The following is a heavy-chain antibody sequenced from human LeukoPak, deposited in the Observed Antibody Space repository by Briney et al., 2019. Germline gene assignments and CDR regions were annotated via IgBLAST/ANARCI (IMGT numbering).Heavy chain of an antibody. D-gene: IGHD1-26*01. CDR3: AHKRYSYSGSYYFDY. J-gene: IGHJ4*02. Sequence: ESGPTLVKPTQTLTLTCTFSGFSLSTSGVGVGWIRQPPGKALEWLALIYWDDDKRYSPSLKSRLTITKDTSKNQVVLTMTNMDPVDTATYYCAHKRYSYSGSYYFDYWGQGTLVTVSS. CDR1: GFSLSTSGVG. V-gene: IGHV2-5*02. CDR2: IYWDDDK.